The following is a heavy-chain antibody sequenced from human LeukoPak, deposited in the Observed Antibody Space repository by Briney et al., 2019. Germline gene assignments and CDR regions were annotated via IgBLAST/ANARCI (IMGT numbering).Heavy chain of an antibody. V-gene: IGHV3-23*01. CDR2: ISGSGGST. Sequence: PGGSLRLSCAASGFTFSSYGLTWVRQAPGKGLEWVSNISGSGGSTYYADSVKGRFTISRDNSKNTLYLQMNSLRAEDTAVYYCAKGSRPGYNHGPREYFYYMDVWGEGTTVTISS. CDR1: GFTFSSYG. J-gene: IGHJ6*03. D-gene: IGHD5-18*01. CDR3: AKGSRPGYNHGPREYFYYMDV.